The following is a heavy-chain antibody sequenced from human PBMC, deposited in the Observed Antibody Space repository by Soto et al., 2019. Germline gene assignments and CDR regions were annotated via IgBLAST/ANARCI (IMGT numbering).Heavy chain of an antibody. J-gene: IGHJ4*02. D-gene: IGHD3-10*01. V-gene: IGHV3-23*01. Sequence: EVQLLESGGGLVQPGGSLRLSCAASGFTFNNYAMTWVRQAPGKGLEWVSAISGGGDTTCYAESVKGRFTVSRDGSKNTLYLQMSSLRAEDTALYYCAKGRGGSGSLTPRVDFWGQGTMVTVSS. CDR2: ISGGGDTT. CDR1: GFTFNNYA. CDR3: AKGRGGSGSLTPRVDF.